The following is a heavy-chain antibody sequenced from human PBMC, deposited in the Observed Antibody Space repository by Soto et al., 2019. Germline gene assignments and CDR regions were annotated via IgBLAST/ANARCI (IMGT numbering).Heavy chain of an antibody. V-gene: IGHV4-34*01. CDR2: INHSGST. J-gene: IGHJ6*02. CDR3: AREYYDFWSGYYTGYYGMDV. CDR1: GGSFSGYY. D-gene: IGHD3-3*01. Sequence: PSETLSLTSAVYGGSFSGYYWSLIRQPPGKGREWIGEINHSGSTNYNPYLKSRVTISVDTSKNQFSLQLSSVTAADTAVYYCAREYYDFWSGYYTGYYGMDVWGQGTTVTVSS.